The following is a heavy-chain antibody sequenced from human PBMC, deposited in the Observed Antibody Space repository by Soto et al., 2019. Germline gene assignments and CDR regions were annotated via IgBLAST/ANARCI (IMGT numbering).Heavy chain of an antibody. V-gene: IGHV1-69*08. CDR1: GGTFSSYT. CDR3: ARDHVGSWFGESTLFDY. D-gene: IGHD3-10*01. CDR2: IIPILGIA. Sequence: QVQLVQSGAEVKKPGSSVKVSCKASGGTFSSYTISWVRQAPGQGLEWMGRIIPILGIANYAQKFQGRVTITADKSTSTAYMELSSLRSEDTAVYYCARDHVGSWFGESTLFDYWGQGTLVTVSS. J-gene: IGHJ4*02.